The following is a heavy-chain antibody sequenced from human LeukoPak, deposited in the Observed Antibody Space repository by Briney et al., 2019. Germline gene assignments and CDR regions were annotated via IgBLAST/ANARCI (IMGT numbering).Heavy chain of an antibody. V-gene: IGHV4-61*01. J-gene: IGHJ6*02. CDR2: IYYSGST. CDR1: GGSVSSGSYY. CDR3: ARARYYYYGMDV. Sequence: SETLSLTCTVSGGSVSSGSYYWSWIRQPPGKGLEWIGYIYYSGSTNYNPSLKSRVTISVDTSKNQFSLKLSSVTAADTAVYYCARARYYYYGMDVWGQGPRSPSP.